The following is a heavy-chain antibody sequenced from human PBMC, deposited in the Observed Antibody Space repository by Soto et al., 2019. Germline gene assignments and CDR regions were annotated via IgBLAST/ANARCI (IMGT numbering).Heavy chain of an antibody. V-gene: IGHV2-5*02. J-gene: IGHJ4*02. Sequence: QITLKESGPTLVKPTQTLTLTCTFSGFSLSTGGVGVGWIRQPPGKALEWLALIYWDDDKRYSPSLKSRLTIPNDTSKNQGVLTMTIMDPVDAATYYCAHSLLHYCGSGSYPYFDYWGQGTLVTVSS. CDR3: AHSLLHYCGSGSYPYFDY. D-gene: IGHD3-10*01. CDR2: IYWDDDK. CDR1: GFSLSTGGVG.